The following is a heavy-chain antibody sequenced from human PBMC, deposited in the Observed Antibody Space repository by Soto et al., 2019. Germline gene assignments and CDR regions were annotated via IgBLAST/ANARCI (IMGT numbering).Heavy chain of an antibody. CDR2: IYYSGST. Sequence: PSETLSLTCTVSGGSISSYYWSWIRQPPGKGLEWIGYIYYSGSTNYNPSLKSRVTISVDTSKNQFSLKLSSVTAADTAVYYCARDRGIAAAGTGRDYYYYYGMDVWGQGTTVTVSS. V-gene: IGHV4-59*01. CDR3: ARDRGIAAAGTGRDYYYYYGMDV. D-gene: IGHD6-13*01. J-gene: IGHJ6*02. CDR1: GGSISSYY.